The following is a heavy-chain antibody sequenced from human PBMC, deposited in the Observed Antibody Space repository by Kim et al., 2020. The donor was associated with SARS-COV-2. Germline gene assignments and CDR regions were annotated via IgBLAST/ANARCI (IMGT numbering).Heavy chain of an antibody. CDR1: GYTFYTYA. J-gene: IGHJ4*02. V-gene: IGHV1-3*01. D-gene: IGHD3-22*01. CDR2: INGGNGYT. CDR3: ARDHRNNSGYYSFDY. Sequence: ASVKVSCKASGYTFYTYAMHWVCQAPGQRLEWMGWINGGNGYTEYSQKFQGRVTITRDTSAQTAYMELRSLRSEDTALYYCARDHRNNSGYYSFDYWGRGTLVTVSS.